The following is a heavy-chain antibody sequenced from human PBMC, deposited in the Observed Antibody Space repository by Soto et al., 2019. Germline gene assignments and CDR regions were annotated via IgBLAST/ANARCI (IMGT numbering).Heavy chain of an antibody. CDR2: IYYSGST. CDR1: GGSISSSSYY. J-gene: IGHJ4*02. D-gene: IGHD4-4*01. CDR3: ARLGDDYTH. V-gene: IGHV4-39*01. Sequence: QLQLQESGPVLVKPSETLSLTCTVSGGSISSSSYYWGWIRQPPGKGLEWIGSIYYSGSTYHIPSLKSRVTIAVDTCKNPFSLKLSSVTAADTAVYYCARLGDDYTHWGQGTLVTVSS.